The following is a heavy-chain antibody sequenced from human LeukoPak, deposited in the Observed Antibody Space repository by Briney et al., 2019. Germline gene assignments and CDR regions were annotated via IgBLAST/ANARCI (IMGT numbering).Heavy chain of an antibody. D-gene: IGHD3-16*01. V-gene: IGHV1-8*01. CDR1: GYTFTTYD. CDR3: ARWGGLNLHTDFDY. CDR2: MNPNSGGA. J-gene: IGHJ4*02. Sequence: WASVKVSCTASGYTFTTYDINWVRQAAGQGLEWVGWMNPNSGGAGSAQKFEGRVTMTRDTSISTDYMELSSLKSEDTVVYCCARWGGLNLHTDFDYWGQGTLVTVSS.